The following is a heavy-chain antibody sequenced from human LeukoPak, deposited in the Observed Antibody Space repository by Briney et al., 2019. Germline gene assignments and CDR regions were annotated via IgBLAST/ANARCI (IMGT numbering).Heavy chain of an antibody. CDR2: ISNSGSTL. CDR1: GFTFSDYY. V-gene: IGHV3-11*01. D-gene: IGHD6-25*01. Sequence: TTGGSLRLSCAASGFTFSDYYMTWIRQAPGKGLEWVSYISNSGSTLYYADSVKGRFTISRDDSKNTLYLQMNSLRAEDTAVYYCARESSGYYLDYWGQGTLVTVSS. J-gene: IGHJ4*02. CDR3: ARESSGYYLDY.